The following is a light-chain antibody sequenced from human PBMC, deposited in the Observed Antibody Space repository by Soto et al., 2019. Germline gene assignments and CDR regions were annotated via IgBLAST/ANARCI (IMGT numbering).Light chain of an antibody. CDR2: EDN. CDR3: QSYDSSNQV. CDR1: SGSIASNY. J-gene: IGLJ3*02. Sequence: NFMLTQPHSVSESPGKTVTISCTGSSGSIASNYVQWYQQRPGSAPTTVIYEDNQRPSGVPDRFSGSIDSSSNSASLTISGLKTEDEADYYCQSYDSSNQVFGGGTKSPS. V-gene: IGLV6-57*02.